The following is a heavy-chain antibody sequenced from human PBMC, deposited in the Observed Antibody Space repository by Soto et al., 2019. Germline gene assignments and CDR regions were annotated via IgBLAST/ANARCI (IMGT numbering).Heavy chain of an antibody. J-gene: IGHJ6*02. Sequence: ASVKVSCKASGYTFTGYYMHWVRQAPGQGLEWMGWINPNSGGTNYAQKFQGWVTMTRDTSISTAYMELSRLRSDDTAVYYCARVSIRGSWNLYGMDVWGQGTTVTVSS. CDR1: GYTFTGYY. CDR2: INPNSGGT. D-gene: IGHD1-1*01. V-gene: IGHV1-2*04. CDR3: ARVSIRGSWNLYGMDV.